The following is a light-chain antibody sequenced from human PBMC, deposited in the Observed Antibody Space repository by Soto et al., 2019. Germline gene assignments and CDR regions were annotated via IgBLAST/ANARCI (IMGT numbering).Light chain of an antibody. J-gene: IGKJ1*01. Sequence: DIQMTQSPSTLSASVRDRVTITCRASQSISNSLAWYQQRPGKAPKLLIYKASSLETGVPSRFSGSGSGTEFTLTISSLQPDDFATYYCQQLNSYPQTFGQGTKVDIK. CDR1: QSISNS. CDR3: QQLNSYPQT. CDR2: KAS. V-gene: IGKV1-5*03.